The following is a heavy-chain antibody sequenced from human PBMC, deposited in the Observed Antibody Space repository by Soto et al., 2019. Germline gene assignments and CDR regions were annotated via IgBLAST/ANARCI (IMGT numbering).Heavy chain of an antibody. V-gene: IGHV3-66*01. J-gene: IGHJ4*02. D-gene: IGHD3-10*01. CDR3: VGGYGSGSYSYPGIFY. CDR2: IYSGGST. CDR1: GFTVSSNY. Sequence: EVQLVESGGGLVQPGGSLRLSCAASGFTVSSNYMSWVRQAPGKGLEWVSVIYSGGSTYYADSVKGRFTISRDNSKNTLYLQMNSLRAEDTAVYYCVGGYGSGSYSYPGIFYWGQGSLVTVSS.